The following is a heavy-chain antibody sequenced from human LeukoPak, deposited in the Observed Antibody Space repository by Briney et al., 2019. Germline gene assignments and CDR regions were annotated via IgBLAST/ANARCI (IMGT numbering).Heavy chain of an antibody. J-gene: IGHJ3*02. V-gene: IGHV3-74*01. CDR3: ARDLQLWDAFDI. D-gene: IGHD5-18*01. CDR1: GFTFSSYW. Sequence: GGSLRLSCAASGFTFSSYWMHWVRQAPGKGLVWVPRINSDGSSTSYADSVKGRFTISRDNAKNTLYLQMNSLRAEDTAVYYCARDLQLWDAFDIWGQGTMVTVSS. CDR2: INSDGSST.